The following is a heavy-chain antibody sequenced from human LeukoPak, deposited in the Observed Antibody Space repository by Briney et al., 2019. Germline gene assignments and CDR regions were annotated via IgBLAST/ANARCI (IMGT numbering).Heavy chain of an antibody. CDR1: GGTFSSYA. CDR3: ARHGTVTTYYYYYMDV. D-gene: IGHD4-17*01. J-gene: IGHJ6*03. CDR2: IIPIFGTA. Sequence: TVKVPCKASGGTFSSYAISWVRQAPGQGLEWMGGIIPIFGTANYAQKFQGRVTITTDESTSTAYMELSSLRSEDTAVYYCARHGTVTTYYYYYMDVWGKGTTVTVSS. V-gene: IGHV1-69*05.